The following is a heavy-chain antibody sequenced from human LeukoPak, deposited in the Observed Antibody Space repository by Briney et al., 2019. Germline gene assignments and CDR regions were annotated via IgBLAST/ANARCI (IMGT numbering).Heavy chain of an antibody. CDR3: AKESGKFDY. V-gene: IGHV3-43*02. Sequence: GGSLRLSCVASGLPLADFAMHWVRQAPGKGLEWVSLISGDGVSTFYADSVKGRFSISRDNSKNSLYLEMNSLRTEDAAMYYCAKESGKFDYWGQGTLVAVSS. CDR2: ISGDGVST. J-gene: IGHJ4*02. CDR1: GLPLADFA.